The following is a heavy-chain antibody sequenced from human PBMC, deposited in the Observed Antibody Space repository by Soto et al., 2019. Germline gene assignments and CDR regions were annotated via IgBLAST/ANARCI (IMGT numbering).Heavy chain of an antibody. CDR1: RFTFSRHW. Sequence: EVQLVESGGGLVQPGGSLRLSCAASRFTFSRHWMSWVRQAPAKGLEWVAIIRQDGGEKYYVDSVKGRVTISRDNAQNSLYLQMNSLRAEDTAVYYCTRHSAGHYSGPLDYRGHGTLVTVSS. J-gene: IGHJ4*01. CDR3: TRHSAGHYSGPLDY. CDR2: IRQDGGEK. V-gene: IGHV3-7*05. D-gene: IGHD1-26*01.